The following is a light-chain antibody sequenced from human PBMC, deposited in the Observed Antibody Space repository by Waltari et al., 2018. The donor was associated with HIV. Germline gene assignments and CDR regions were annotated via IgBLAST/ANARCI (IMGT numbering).Light chain of an antibody. CDR1: QSLTGNS. CDR2: GAS. CDR3: QQHDNPLYT. J-gene: IGKJ2*01. Sequence: IVLTQSPGTLSLSPGERATLSCRASQSLTGNSLAWYQQIPGQPPRLLIYGASNRATRVPDRFTAFGSGTDFTLTITELEPADSAIYFCQQHDNPLYTFGRGTRLEI. V-gene: IGKV3-20*01.